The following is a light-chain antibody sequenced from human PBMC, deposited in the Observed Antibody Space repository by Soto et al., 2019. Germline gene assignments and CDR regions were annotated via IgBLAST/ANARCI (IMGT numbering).Light chain of an antibody. V-gene: IGKV1-5*01. CDR2: AAS. Sequence: DIQMTQSPSKLSASVGDRVTITCRASQSISSWLAWYQQKPGKARKLLIYAASTLQSGVPSRFSGSGSGTDFTLTISRLEPEDFAVYYCQPYVSPPITVGPVTRLEIK. J-gene: IGKJ5*01. CDR1: QSISSW. CDR3: QPYVSPPIT.